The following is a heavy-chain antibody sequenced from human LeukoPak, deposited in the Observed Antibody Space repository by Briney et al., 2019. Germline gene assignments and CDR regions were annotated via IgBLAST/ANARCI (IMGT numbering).Heavy chain of an antibody. CDR3: ARAQHIVVVTAIPSFDY. Sequence: PGGSLRLSCAASGFTFSSYEMNWVRQAPGKGLEWVSYISSSGSTIYYADSVKGRFTISRDNAKNSLYLQMNSLRAEHTAVYYCARAQHIVVVTAIPSFDYWGQGTLVTVSS. CDR2: ISSSGSTI. J-gene: IGHJ4*02. CDR1: GFTFSSYE. D-gene: IGHD2-21*02. V-gene: IGHV3-48*03.